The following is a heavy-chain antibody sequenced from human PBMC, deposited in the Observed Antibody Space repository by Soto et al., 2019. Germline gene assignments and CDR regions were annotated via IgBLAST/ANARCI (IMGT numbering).Heavy chain of an antibody. J-gene: IGHJ6*02. Sequence: GASVKVSCRASGDGLTGYGLHWVRQAPGQGLQWMGWINPKSGATDYAQQFQGRVTMTREMSTNTAYLELSGLRSDDTADDTAVYYCAKPNYGGADYFQYGLDVWGQGTTVTVSS. V-gene: IGHV1-2*02. CDR1: GDGLTGYG. CDR3: VYYCAKPNYGGADYFQYGLDV. CDR2: INPKSGAT. D-gene: IGHD4-17*01.